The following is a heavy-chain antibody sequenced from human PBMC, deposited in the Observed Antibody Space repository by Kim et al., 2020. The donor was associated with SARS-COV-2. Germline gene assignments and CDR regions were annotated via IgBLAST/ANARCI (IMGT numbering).Heavy chain of an antibody. V-gene: IGHV4-59*13. CDR1: GDSISNYY. CDR3: ARVREALNWIDT. Sequence: SETLSLTCTVSGDSISNYYWSWIRQSPGKGLEWIGHVYYSGTTNYNPSLKSRVTISVDTSKNQFSLKVSSVTAADTAVYYCARVREALNWIDTWGQGTLVTVSS. CDR2: VYYSGTT. J-gene: IGHJ5*02.